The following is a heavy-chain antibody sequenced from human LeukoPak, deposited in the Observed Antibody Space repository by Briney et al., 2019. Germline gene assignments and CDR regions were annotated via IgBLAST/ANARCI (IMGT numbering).Heavy chain of an antibody. Sequence: GGSLRLSCAASGFTFSSYWMHWVRQAPGKGLVWVSCLNNDGSSIRYADSVRGRFTISRDNAKNTLYLQMNGLRAEDTAVYYCATGNYHGFDIWGQGTMVTVSS. J-gene: IGHJ3*02. CDR2: LNNDGSSI. D-gene: IGHD3-16*02. CDR3: ATGNYHGFDI. CDR1: GFTFSSYW. V-gene: IGHV3-74*01.